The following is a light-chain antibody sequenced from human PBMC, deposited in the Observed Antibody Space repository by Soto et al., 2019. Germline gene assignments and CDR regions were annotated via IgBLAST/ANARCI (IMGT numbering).Light chain of an antibody. CDR3: SSYAGNDRLGV. V-gene: IGLV2-8*01. CDR1: SGDIGSYNR. CDR2: EVT. J-gene: IGLJ2*01. Sequence: QSVLTQPASVSGSPGQSITISCTGTSGDIGSYNRVSWYQQHPGKAPKLIIYEVTDRPSGVPDRFSGSKSGNTASLTVSGLQSEDEANYYCSSYAGNDRLGVFGGGTKLTVL.